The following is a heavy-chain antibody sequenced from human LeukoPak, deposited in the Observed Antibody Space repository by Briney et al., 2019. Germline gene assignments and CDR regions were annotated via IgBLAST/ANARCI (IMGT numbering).Heavy chain of an antibody. CDR1: GFTFSTFA. D-gene: IGHD5-12*01. Sequence: GGSLRLSCAASGFTFSTFAMSWVRQAPGKGLEWVSAISGSGGGTYYADSVKGRLTISRDNSKNTLYLQMSSLRAEDTAVYYCAKAFSAYENWPPNWFDPWGQGTLVTVSS. CDR2: ISGSGGGT. J-gene: IGHJ5*02. V-gene: IGHV3-23*01. CDR3: AKAFSAYENWPPNWFDP.